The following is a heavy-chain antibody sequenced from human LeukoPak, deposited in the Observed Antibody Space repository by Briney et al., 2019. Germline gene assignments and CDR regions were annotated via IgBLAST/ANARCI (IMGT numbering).Heavy chain of an antibody. CDR3: AKLLWFGERINWFDP. V-gene: IGHV4-39*01. CDR1: GGSISSSSYY. J-gene: IGHJ5*02. D-gene: IGHD3-10*01. CDR2: IYYSGST. Sequence: SETLSLTRTVSGGSISSSSYYWGWIRQPPGKGLEWIGSIYYSGSTYYNPSLKSRVTISVDTSKNQFSLKLSSVTAADTAVYYCAKLLWFGERINWFDPWGQGTLVTVSS.